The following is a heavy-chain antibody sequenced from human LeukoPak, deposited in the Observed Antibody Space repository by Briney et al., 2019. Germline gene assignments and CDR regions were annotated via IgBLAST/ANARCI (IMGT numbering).Heavy chain of an antibody. CDR1: EFIFSNYW. D-gene: IGHD1-1*01. J-gene: IGHJ4*02. V-gene: IGHV3-7*03. CDR2: INQGGSEK. CDR3: ARGPAGYN. Sequence: GGSLRLSCVASEFIFSNYWMSWVRQGPGEGPEWVANINQGGSEKYYVDSVRGRFTISRDNAKKSLDLQMNSLRVEDTAVYYCARGPAGYNWGQGTLVTFSS.